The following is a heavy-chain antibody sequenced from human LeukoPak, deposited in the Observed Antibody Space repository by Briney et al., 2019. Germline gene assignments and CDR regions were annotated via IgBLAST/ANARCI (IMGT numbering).Heavy chain of an antibody. CDR2: ITSSGST. CDR1: GVTFNNYA. J-gene: IGHJ4*02. V-gene: IGHV3-23*01. D-gene: IGHD4-17*01. CDR3: AKDLYGDYDFDC. Sequence: GAALRLSCAASGVTFNNYAMNWVRQAPGKGLEWVSVITSSGSTYYADSVKGRFTISRDNSKNTLYLQMNSLRAEDTAIYYCAKDLYGDYDFDCWGRGTLVTVSS.